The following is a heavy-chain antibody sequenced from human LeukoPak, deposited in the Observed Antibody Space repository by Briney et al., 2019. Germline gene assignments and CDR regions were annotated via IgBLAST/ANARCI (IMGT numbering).Heavy chain of an antibody. CDR3: AKGNYYDSSAYSYFDY. CDR2: IRYDGSNK. J-gene: IGHJ4*02. CDR1: GFTLSSYG. V-gene: IGHV3-30*02. D-gene: IGHD3-22*01. Sequence: GGAPRLSCVASGFTLSSYGMHLVRPAPGKGLEWGGFIRYDGSNKYYADSVKGRFTASRDNSKNTLYLQMNSLRAEDTAVYYCAKGNYYDSSAYSYFDYWGQGTLVTVSS.